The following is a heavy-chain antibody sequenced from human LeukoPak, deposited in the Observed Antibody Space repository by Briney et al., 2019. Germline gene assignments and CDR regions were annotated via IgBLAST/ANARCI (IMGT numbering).Heavy chain of an antibody. CDR1: GVSISSSNSY. D-gene: IGHD3-22*01. J-gene: IGHJ4*02. CDR2: IYYSGNT. Sequence: SETLSLTCTVSGVSISSSNSYWGWIRQPPGKGLEWIGSIYYSGNTYYNASLKSQASIPIDTSKNQFSLKLSSVTAADTAVYYCARDLNDRPPYRGYGYWGQGTLVTVSS. V-gene: IGHV4-39*07. CDR3: ARDLNDRPPYRGYGY.